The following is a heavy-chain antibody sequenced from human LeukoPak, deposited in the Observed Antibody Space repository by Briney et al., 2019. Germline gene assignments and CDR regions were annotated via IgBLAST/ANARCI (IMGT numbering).Heavy chain of an antibody. J-gene: IGHJ4*02. Sequence: SVKVSCKASGGTFSSYAISWVRQAPGQGLEWMGGIIPIFGTANYARKFQGRVTITADESTSTAYMELSSLRSEDTAVYYCARSYCSSTSCYGAAFDYWGQGTLVTVSS. CDR1: GGTFSSYA. CDR2: IIPIFGTA. D-gene: IGHD2-2*01. V-gene: IGHV1-69*01. CDR3: ARSYCSSTSCYGAAFDY.